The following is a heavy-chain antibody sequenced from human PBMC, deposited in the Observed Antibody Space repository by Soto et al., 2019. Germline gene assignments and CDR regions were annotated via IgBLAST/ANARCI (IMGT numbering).Heavy chain of an antibody. V-gene: IGHV3-23*01. CDR1: GFTFSHYV. CDR2: ISTSGGYT. CDR3: AKGLPCGSDCYALFDF. Sequence: PGGSLRLSCAASGFTFSHYVMTWVRQAPGKGLEWVSAISTSGGYTNYADSVKGRFTISRDNSKNTLYLQMNSLRAEDTAVYYCAKGLPCGSDCYALFDFWGHGTLVTVSS. D-gene: IGHD2-21*02. J-gene: IGHJ4*01.